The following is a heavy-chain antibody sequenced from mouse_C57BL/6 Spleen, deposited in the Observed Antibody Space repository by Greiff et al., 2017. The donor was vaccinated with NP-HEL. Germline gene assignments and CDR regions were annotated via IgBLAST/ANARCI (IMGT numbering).Heavy chain of an antibody. V-gene: IGHV1-76*01. J-gene: IGHJ3*01. D-gene: IGHD4-1*02. CDR1: GYTFTDYY. Sequence: QVQLQQSGAELVRPGASVKLSCKASGYTFTDYYINWVKQRPGQGLEWIARIYPGSGNTYYNEKFKGKATLTAEKSSSTAYMQLSSLTSEDSAVYFCAATGTLAWFAYWGQGTLVTVSA. CDR3: AATGTLAWFAY. CDR2: IYPGSGNT.